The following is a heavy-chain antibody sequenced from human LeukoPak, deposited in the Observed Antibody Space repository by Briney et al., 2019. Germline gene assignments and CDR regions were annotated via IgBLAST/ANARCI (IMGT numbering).Heavy chain of an antibody. J-gene: IGHJ3*02. CDR1: GFTFDDYG. CDR2: INWNGGST. V-gene: IGHV3-20*04. D-gene: IGHD6-13*01. Sequence: PGGSLRLSCAASGFTFDDYGMSWVRQAPGKGLEWVSGINWNGGSTGYADSVKGRFTISRDNAKNSLYLQMNSLRAEGTALYYCARRLTSSWYFAFDIWGQGTMVTVSS. CDR3: ARRLTSSWYFAFDI.